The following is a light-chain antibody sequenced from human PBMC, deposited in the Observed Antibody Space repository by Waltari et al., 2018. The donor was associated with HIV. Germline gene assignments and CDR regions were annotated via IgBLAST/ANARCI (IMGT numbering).Light chain of an antibody. CDR3: QQYDNLPT. Sequence: DIQMTQSPSSLSASVGDRVTITCQASQDISNYLNWYQQKPGKAPKLLISDASNLDTGVPSRLIGSRSGTVFTFTISSLQPEDIATYYCQQYDNLPTFGPGTKVDIK. CDR2: DAS. V-gene: IGKV1-33*01. CDR1: QDISNY. J-gene: IGKJ3*01.